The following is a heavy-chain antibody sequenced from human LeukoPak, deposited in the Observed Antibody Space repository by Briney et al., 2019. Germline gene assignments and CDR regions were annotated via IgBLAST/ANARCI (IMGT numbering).Heavy chain of an antibody. J-gene: IGHJ3*01. Sequence: GRSLRHSCAAAGFTFSSYGMHWVRQAPGKGLEWVAVIWYDGSNNYYADSVNGRFTISRDNSKNTLYLQMNSLRAEDTAVYYCAKDLLSGELGNWGQGTMVTVSS. CDR1: GFTFSSYG. D-gene: IGHD7-27*01. CDR3: AKDLLSGELGN. CDR2: IWYDGSNN. V-gene: IGHV3-33*06.